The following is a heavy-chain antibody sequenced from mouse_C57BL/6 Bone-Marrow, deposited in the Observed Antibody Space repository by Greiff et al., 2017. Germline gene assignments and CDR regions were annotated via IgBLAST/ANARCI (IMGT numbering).Heavy chain of an antibody. J-gene: IGHJ4*01. V-gene: IGHV5-12*01. CDR1: GFTFSDYY. CDR2: ISNGGGST. Sequence: EVQVVESGGGLVQPGGSLKLSCAASGFTFSDYYMYWVRQTPEKRLEWVAYISNGGGSTYYPDTVKGRFTISRDNAKNTLYLKMSRLKSEDTAMYYCARHPTAQAPYYAMDYWGQGTSVTVSS. CDR3: ARHPTAQAPYYAMDY. D-gene: IGHD3-2*02.